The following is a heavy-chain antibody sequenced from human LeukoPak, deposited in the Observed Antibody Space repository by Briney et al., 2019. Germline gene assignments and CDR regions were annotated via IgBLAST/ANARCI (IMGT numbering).Heavy chain of an antibody. V-gene: IGHV1-8*01. Sequence: ASVKVSCKASGYTFTSYDINWVRQATGQGLEWMGWMNPNSGNTGYAQKFQGRVTMTRNTSISTAYMELSSLRSEDTAVYYCARSSSWANWFDPWGQGTLVTVSS. CDR2: MNPNSGNT. D-gene: IGHD6-13*01. CDR3: ARSSSWANWFDP. J-gene: IGHJ5*02. CDR1: GYTFTSYD.